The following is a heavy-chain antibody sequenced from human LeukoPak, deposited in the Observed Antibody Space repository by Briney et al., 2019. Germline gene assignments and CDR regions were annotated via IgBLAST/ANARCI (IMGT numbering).Heavy chain of an antibody. V-gene: IGHV4-39*01. J-gene: IGHJ4*02. CDR1: VGSISSSSYY. D-gene: IGHD3-16*01. CDR2: LDYSGST. CDR3: ARSQDYYEFDY. Sequence: PSETLSLTFTVPVGSISSSSYYWGSIRQPPVKGMEWIGSLDYSGSTYYNPSLQSRVTRSVDTSKNQFSLRLSSVTAADTAVYYCARSQDYYEFDYWGQGSLVTVSS.